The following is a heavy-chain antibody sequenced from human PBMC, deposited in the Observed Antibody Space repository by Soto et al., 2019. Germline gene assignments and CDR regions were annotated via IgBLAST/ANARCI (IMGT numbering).Heavy chain of an antibody. CDR1: GFSVTRNY. J-gene: IGHJ6*02. Sequence: EVQLVESGGALVQPGGSLRLSCEVSGFSVTRNYMSWVRQRPGKGLEWVSVIYSGTNTYYGDSVKGRFTISRDDSKNTLDLQMDPLGVEGPAVYFWARGGGGYFRALMYYFGMDVWGQGTTVTVS. CDR3: ARGGGGYFRALMYYFGMDV. V-gene: IGHV3-66*01. D-gene: IGHD5-18*01. CDR2: IYSGTNT.